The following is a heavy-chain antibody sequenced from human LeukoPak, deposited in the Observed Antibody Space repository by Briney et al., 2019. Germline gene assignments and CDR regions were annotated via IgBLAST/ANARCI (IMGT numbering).Heavy chain of an antibody. CDR3: ARHVTPAVAFEI. D-gene: IGHD1-14*01. CDR2: IYYSGSP. CDR1: GGSFSGYY. J-gene: IGHJ3*02. V-gene: IGHV4-59*08. Sequence: SETLSLTCAVYGGSFSGYYWSWIRQPPGKGLEWIGYIYYSGSPNYNPSLKSRVTISVDTSKNQLSLKLSSVTAADTAVYYCARHVTPAVAFEIWGQGTMVTVSS.